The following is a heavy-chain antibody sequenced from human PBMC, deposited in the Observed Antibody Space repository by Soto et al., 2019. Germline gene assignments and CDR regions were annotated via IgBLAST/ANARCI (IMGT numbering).Heavy chain of an antibody. J-gene: IGHJ6*03. D-gene: IGHD3-3*01. CDR1: GYTFTSYD. CDR3: ARGGITIFGVVTIRFDYHYYMDG. Sequence: ASVKVSCKATGYTFTSYDINWVRQATGQGLEWMGWMNPNSGNTGYAQKFQGRVTMTRNTSISTAYMELSSLRSEDTAVYYCARGGITIFGVVTIRFDYHYYMDGWGKGTTVPVAS. V-gene: IGHV1-8*01. CDR2: MNPNSGNT.